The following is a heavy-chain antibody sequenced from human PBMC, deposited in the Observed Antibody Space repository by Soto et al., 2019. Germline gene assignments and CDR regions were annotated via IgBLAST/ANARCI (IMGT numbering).Heavy chain of an antibody. CDR1: GYTFVSYG. Sequence: QVQLVQSGGEVKKPGASVKVSCKASGYTFVSYGISWVRQAPGQGLQWMGWISTYNDDTNYAQNLQGRVTMTTDTSTSTAYLELRSLRSDDTAVYYCARSLRYFDWLFSGPGAYYGMDVWGQGTTVTVSS. CDR3: ARSLRYFDWLFSGPGAYYGMDV. CDR2: ISTYNDDT. D-gene: IGHD3-9*01. V-gene: IGHV1-18*01. J-gene: IGHJ6*02.